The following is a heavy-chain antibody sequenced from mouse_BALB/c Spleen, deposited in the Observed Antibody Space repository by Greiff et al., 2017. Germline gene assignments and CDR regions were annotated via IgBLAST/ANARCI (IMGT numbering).Heavy chain of an antibody. D-gene: IGHD2-14*01. CDR3: ARNYRYDDWFAY. CDR2: IRNKANGYTT. J-gene: IGHJ3*01. CDR1: GFTFTDYY. Sequence: EVKLVESGGGLVQPGGSLRLSCATSGFTFTDYYMSWVRQPPGKALEWLGFIRNKANGYTTEYSASVKGRFTISRDNSQSILYLQMNTLRAEDSATYYCARNYRYDDWFAYWGQGTLVTVSA. V-gene: IGHV7-3*02.